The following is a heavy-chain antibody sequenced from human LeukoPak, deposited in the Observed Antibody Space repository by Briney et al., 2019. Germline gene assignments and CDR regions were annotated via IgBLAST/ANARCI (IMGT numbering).Heavy chain of an antibody. CDR3: AKVTYGSGTYGAFDY. Sequence: GGSLRLSCAASGFTFSSYAMSWVRQAPGKGLEWVSAISGSGGSANCADSVKGRFTISRDNSKNTLYLQMNSLRAEDTAVYYCAKVTYGSGTYGAFDYWGQGTLVTVSS. D-gene: IGHD3-10*01. CDR2: ISGSGGSA. V-gene: IGHV3-23*01. CDR1: GFTFSSYA. J-gene: IGHJ4*02.